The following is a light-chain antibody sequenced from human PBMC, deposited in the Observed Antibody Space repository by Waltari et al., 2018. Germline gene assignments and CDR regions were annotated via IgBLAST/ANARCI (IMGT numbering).Light chain of an antibody. CDR1: DSNIASFG. V-gene: IGLV1-40*01. CDR2: ENT. CDR3: QSYDNSLRGSVL. J-gene: IGLJ3*02. Sequence: QSVLPQAPSVSGAPGQRVTISCPAGDSNIASFGFNWYQHLPGRVPKLLIYENTNRPSGVPDRFSGSKSGTSASLAIEGLQPEDEGDYYCQSYDNSLRGSVLFGGGTKVTV.